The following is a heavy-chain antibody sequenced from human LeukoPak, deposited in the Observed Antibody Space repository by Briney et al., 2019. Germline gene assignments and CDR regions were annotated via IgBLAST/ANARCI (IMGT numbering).Heavy chain of an antibody. D-gene: IGHD6-13*01. CDR2: ISGSGGST. CDR1: GFTFSSYA. CDR3: AKDSNSSNWYNWFDP. Sequence: GGSLRLSCAASGFTFSSYAMSWVRQAPGKGLEWVSAISGSGGSTYYTNSVKGRFTISRDNSKNTLYLQMNSLRAEDTAVYYCAKDSNSSNWYNWFDPWGQGTLVTVSS. J-gene: IGHJ5*02. V-gene: IGHV3-23*01.